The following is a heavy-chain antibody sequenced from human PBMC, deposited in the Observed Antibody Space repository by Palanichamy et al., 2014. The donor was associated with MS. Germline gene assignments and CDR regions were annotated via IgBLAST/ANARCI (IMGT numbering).Heavy chain of an antibody. CDR3: AKDRHTGSYLGAFDY. J-gene: IGHJ4*02. D-gene: IGHD1-26*01. CDR1: GFTFSSYA. V-gene: IGHV3-23*01. CDR2: ISGSGDST. Sequence: VQLLESGGGLVQPGRSLRLSCAASGFTFSSYAMTWVRQAPGKGLEWVSIISGSGDSTYYADSVKGRFTISRDNSKNTLYLQLSSLRAEDTAVYYCAKDRHTGSYLGAFDYWGQGTLVTVSS.